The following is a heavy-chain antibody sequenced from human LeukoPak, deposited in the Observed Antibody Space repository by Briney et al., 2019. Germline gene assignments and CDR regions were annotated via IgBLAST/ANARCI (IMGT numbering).Heavy chain of an antibody. CDR3: ARKSFRNGRGFDY. CDR1: GFTFSRYS. J-gene: IGHJ4*02. Sequence: GSLLLSCAASGFTFSRYSMNWVRQAPGKGLEGDTSIICSSGYIYYEHSVKSRFTMSRDNAKNQLYLQMNSLSAEDTAVYCCARKSFRNGRGFDYCGQGTLVTVSS. CDR2: IICSSGYI. V-gene: IGHV3-21*04. D-gene: IGHD1-14*01.